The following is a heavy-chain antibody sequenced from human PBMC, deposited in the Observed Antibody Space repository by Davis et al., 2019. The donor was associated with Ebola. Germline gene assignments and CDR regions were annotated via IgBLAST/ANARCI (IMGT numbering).Heavy chain of an antibody. CDR2: IYYSGST. CDR3: ARAYDILTGDY. Sequence: SETLSLTCTVSGGSISSSSYYWGWIRQPPGKGLEWIGSIYYSGSTYYNPSLKSRVTISVDTSKNQFSLKLSSVTAADTAVYYCARAYDILTGDYWGQGTLVTVSS. CDR1: GGSISSSSYY. V-gene: IGHV4-39*01. D-gene: IGHD3-9*01. J-gene: IGHJ4*02.